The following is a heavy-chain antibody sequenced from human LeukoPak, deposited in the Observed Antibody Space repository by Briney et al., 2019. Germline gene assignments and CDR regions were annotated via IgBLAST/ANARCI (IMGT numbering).Heavy chain of an antibody. J-gene: IGHJ4*02. CDR2: IYYSGST. CDR1: GGSISSSSYY. V-gene: IGHV4-39*01. Sequence: PSETLSLTCTVSGGSISSSSYYRGWIRQPPGKGLEWIGSIYYSGSTYYNPSLKSRVTISVDTSKNQFSLKLSSVTAADTAVYYCARLYLRTGTVDYWGQGTLVTVSS. CDR3: ARLYLRTGTVDY. D-gene: IGHD1-7*01.